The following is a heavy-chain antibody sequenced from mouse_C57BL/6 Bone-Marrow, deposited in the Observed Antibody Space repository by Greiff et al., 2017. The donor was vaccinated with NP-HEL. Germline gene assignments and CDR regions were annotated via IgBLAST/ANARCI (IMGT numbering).Heavy chain of an antibody. CDR3: ARLYYDYERFAY. D-gene: IGHD2-4*01. V-gene: IGHV1-55*01. CDR2: IYPGSGST. J-gene: IGHJ3*01. CDR1: GYTFTSYW. Sequence: VQLQQPGAELVKPGASVKMSCKASGYTFTSYWITWVKQRPGQGLEWIGDIYPGSGSTNYNEKFKSKATLTVDTSSSTAYMQLSSLTSEDSAVYYCARLYYDYERFAYWGQGTLVTVSA.